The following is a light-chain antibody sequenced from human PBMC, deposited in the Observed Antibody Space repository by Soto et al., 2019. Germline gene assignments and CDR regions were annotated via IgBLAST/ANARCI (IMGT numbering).Light chain of an antibody. V-gene: IGKV1-39*01. J-gene: IGKJ1*01. Sequence: DLQMTQSPSSLSASVGDRVTITCRASQSISSYLNWYQQKPGKAPKLLIYAASTLQSGVPSRFSGSGSGTDFTLTISSLQPEDFATYYCQVSDATWTFGQGTKVEIK. CDR2: AAS. CDR3: QVSDATWT. CDR1: QSISSY.